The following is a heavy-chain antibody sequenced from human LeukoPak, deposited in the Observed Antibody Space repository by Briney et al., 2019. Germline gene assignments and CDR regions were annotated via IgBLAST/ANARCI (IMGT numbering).Heavy chain of an antibody. CDR3: ARDGYFGSDSATGAGALGDYYMDV. V-gene: IGHV3-30*03. Sequence: GGSLRLSCAASGFTFSSYGMSWVRQAPGKGLEWVAIITYDGSNKDYADVVKGRFTISRDNSKNTLYLQMNSLRAEDTALYYCARDGYFGSDSATGAGALGDYYMDVWGKGTTVTVSS. J-gene: IGHJ6*03. CDR1: GFTFSSYG. D-gene: IGHD3-9*01. CDR2: ITYDGSNK.